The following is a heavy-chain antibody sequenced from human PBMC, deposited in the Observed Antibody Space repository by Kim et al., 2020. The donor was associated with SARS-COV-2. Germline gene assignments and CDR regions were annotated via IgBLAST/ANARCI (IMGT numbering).Heavy chain of an antibody. Sequence: GGSLRLSCAASGFTFSSYGMHWVRQAPGKGLEWVAVISYDGSNKYYADSVKGRFTISRDNSKNTLYLQMNSLRAEDTAVYYCAKPYSGSYRDAFDIWGQVTMVTVSS. CDR3: AKPYSGSYRDAFDI. CDR2: ISYDGSNK. J-gene: IGHJ3*02. V-gene: IGHV3-30*18. CDR1: GFTFSSYG. D-gene: IGHD1-26*01.